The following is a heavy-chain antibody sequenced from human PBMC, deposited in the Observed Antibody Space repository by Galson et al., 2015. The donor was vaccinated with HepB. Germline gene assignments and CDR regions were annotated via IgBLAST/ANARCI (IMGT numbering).Heavy chain of an antibody. CDR2: IRGTGIEK. CDR3: ARGGLRMGYYYGMDV. D-gene: IGHD3-16*01. J-gene: IGHJ6*02. Sequence: SLRLSCAASGFFFSTYWMSWVRQAPGKGLEWVATIRGTGIEKYYVDSVRGRFTTSRDNAKNALHLQMNSLTAEDTAVYYCARGGLRMGYYYGMDVWGQGTTVIVSS. CDR1: GFFFSTYW. V-gene: IGHV3-7*02.